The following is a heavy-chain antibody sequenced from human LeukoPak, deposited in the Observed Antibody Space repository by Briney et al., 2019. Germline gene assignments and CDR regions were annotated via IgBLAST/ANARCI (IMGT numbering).Heavy chain of an antibody. Sequence: PGGSLRLSCAASGFTFNRYSMNWVRQAPGKGLEWVSSISSSSSYIYYAHSVKGRFTISRDNAKNSLYLQMNTLRAEDTAVYYCARAYSESYGLGYYYMDVWGKGTTVTISS. CDR2: ISSSSSYI. CDR3: ARAYSESYGLGYYYMDV. D-gene: IGHD1-26*01. J-gene: IGHJ6*03. CDR1: GFTFNRYS. V-gene: IGHV3-21*01.